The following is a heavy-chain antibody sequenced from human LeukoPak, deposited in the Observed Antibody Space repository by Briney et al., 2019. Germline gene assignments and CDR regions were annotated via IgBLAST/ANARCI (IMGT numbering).Heavy chain of an antibody. CDR3: ASRYDYGHNWFDP. Sequence: PGGSLRLSCAASGFTFSIYAMSWVRQAPGKGLEWIGSIYYSGSTYYNPSLKSRVTISVDTSKNQFSLKLSSVTAADTAVYYCASRYDYGHNWFDPWGQGTLVTVSS. D-gene: IGHD4-17*01. CDR2: IYYSGST. V-gene: IGHV4-38-2*01. CDR1: GFTFSIYA. J-gene: IGHJ5*02.